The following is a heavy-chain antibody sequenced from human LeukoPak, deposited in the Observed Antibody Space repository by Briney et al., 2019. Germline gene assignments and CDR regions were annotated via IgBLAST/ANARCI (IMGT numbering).Heavy chain of an antibody. CDR1: GYSFTSYW. V-gene: IGHV5-51*01. CDR3: ARLYCSSTSCYDNNWFDP. J-gene: IGHJ5*02. D-gene: IGHD2-2*01. Sequence: GESLQISCKGSGYSFTSYWIGWVRQMPGKGLEWMGIIYPGDSDTRYSPSFQGQVTISADKSISTAYLQWSSLKASDTAMYHCARLYCSSTSCYDNNWFDPWGQGTLVTVSS. CDR2: IYPGDSDT.